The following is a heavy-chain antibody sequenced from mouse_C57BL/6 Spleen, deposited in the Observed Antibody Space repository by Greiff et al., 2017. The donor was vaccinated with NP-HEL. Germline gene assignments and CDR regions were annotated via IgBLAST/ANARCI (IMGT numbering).Heavy chain of an antibody. Sequence: VQLQQSGPELVKPGASVKISCKASGYAFSSSWMNWVKQRPGKGLEWIGRIYPGDGDTNYNGKFKGKATLTADKSSSTAYMQLSSLTSEDSAVYFCARSGTGLDYWGQGTTLTVSS. J-gene: IGHJ2*01. CDR2: IYPGDGDT. CDR1: GYAFSSSW. CDR3: ARSGTGLDY. V-gene: IGHV1-82*01. D-gene: IGHD4-1*01.